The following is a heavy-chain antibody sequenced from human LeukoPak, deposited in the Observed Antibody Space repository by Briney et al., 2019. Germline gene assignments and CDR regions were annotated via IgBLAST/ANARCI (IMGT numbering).Heavy chain of an antibody. CDR1: GFTFSDYY. D-gene: IGHD3-9*01. CDR2: ISSSSSYT. CDR3: SRPQTSKDVLRYFDWLSQPAYFDS. J-gene: IGHJ4*01. Sequence: GGSLRLSCAASGFTFSDYYMSWLRQAPGKGLEWVSYISSSSSYTNYADSVKGRFTISRDNAKNSVYLQMNRLRGEDTAVYYSSRPQTSKDVLRYFDWLSQPAYFDSWGPGTLVTVSS. V-gene: IGHV3-11*06.